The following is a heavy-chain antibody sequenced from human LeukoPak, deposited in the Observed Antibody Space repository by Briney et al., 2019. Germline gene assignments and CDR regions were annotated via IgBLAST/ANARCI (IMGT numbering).Heavy chain of an antibody. CDR1: GGSISSGGYS. V-gene: IGHV4-30-2*01. J-gene: IGHJ2*01. D-gene: IGHD6-13*01. CDR3: ARGEQQLPRSYWYFDL. Sequence: PSQTLSLTCAVSGGSISSGGYSWSWIRQPPGKGLEWIGYIYHSGSTYYNPSLKSRVTISVDRSKNQFSLKLSSVTAADTAVYYCARGEQQLPRSYWYFDLWGRGTLVTVSS. CDR2: IYHSGST.